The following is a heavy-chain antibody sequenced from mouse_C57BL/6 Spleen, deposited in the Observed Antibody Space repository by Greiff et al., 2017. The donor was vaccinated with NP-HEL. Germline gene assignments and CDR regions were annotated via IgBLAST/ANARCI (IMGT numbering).Heavy chain of an antibody. D-gene: IGHD2-1*01. CDR1: GYTFTDYY. CDR2: INPNNGGT. V-gene: IGHV1-26*01. J-gene: IGHJ4*01. CDR3: ARREDYGNYVRYAMDY. Sequence: EVQLQQSGPELVKPGASVKISCKASGYTFTDYYMNWVKQSHGKSLEWIGDINPNNGGTSYNQKLKGKATLTVDKSSSTAYMELRSLTSEDSAVYYCARREDYGNYVRYAMDYWGQGTSVTVSS.